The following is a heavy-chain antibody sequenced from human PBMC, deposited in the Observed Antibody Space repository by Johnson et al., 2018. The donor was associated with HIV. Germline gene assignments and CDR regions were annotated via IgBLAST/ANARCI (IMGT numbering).Heavy chain of an antibody. D-gene: IGHD3-3*01. J-gene: IGHJ3*02. V-gene: IGHV3-11*04. Sequence: QVQLVESGGGLVKPGGSLRLSCAASGFNFSDHYMTWIRQAPGKGLEWVAFIRYDGSNKYYADSMKGRFTISRDNAKNTLYLQMNSLRAEDTAVYYCASEFARFLGWFRTEGRAFDIWGQGTMVTVSS. CDR2: IRYDGSNK. CDR3: ASEFARFLGWFRTEGRAFDI. CDR1: GFNFSDHY.